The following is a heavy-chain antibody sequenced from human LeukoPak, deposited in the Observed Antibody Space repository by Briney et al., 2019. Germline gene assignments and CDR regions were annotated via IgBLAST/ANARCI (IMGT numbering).Heavy chain of an antibody. V-gene: IGHV3-23*01. D-gene: IGHD5-24*01. Sequence: PGGSLRLSCAASGFTFDDYAMHWVRQAPGKGLEWVSLISASGESTYYADSVKGRFTISRDNSKNTLSLQMNSLRVEDTAMYFCAKDIQLSTWGLGTMVTVSS. CDR1: GFTFDDYA. J-gene: IGHJ3*01. CDR3: AKDIQLST. CDR2: ISASGEST.